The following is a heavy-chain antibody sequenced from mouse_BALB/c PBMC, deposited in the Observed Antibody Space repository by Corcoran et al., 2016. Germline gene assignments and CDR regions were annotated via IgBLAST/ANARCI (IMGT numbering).Heavy chain of an antibody. CDR1: GYTFSSYW. Sequence: QVQLQQSGAELMKPGASVKISCKATGYTFSSYWIEWVKQRPGHGLEWIGEILPGSGSTNYNEKFKGKATFTADTSSNTAYMQLSSLTSEDSAVYYCASRGYYYAMDYWGQGTSVTVSS. CDR3: ASRGYYYAMDY. D-gene: IGHD3-1*01. V-gene: IGHV1-9*01. J-gene: IGHJ4*01. CDR2: ILPGSGST.